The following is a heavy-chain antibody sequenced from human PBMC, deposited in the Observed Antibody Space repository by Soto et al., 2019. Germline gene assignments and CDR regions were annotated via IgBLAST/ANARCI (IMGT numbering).Heavy chain of an antibody. CDR2: IYYSGST. CDR3: ARDSGGCFXF. CDR1: GGSISSGDYY. Sequence: SETLSLTCTVSGGSISSGDYYWSWIRQPPGKGLEWIGYIYYSGSTNYNPSLKSRVTISVDTSKNQFSLNLSSVTAADTAVYYCARDSGGCFXFWGQGTLVTVS. V-gene: IGHV4-30-4*02. D-gene: IGHD6-19*01. J-gene: IGHJ4*02.